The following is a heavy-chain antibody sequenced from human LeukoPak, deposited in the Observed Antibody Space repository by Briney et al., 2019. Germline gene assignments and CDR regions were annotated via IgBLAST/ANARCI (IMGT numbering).Heavy chain of an antibody. V-gene: IGHV4-34*01. CDR1: GGSFSGYY. CDR2: INHSGST. Sequence: PSETLSLTCAVYGGSFSGYYWSWIRQPPGKGLEWIGEINHSGSTNYNPSLKSRVTIPVDTSKNQFSLKLSSVTAADTAVYYCARADRWSYYYYYGMDVWGQGTTVTVSS. D-gene: IGHD4-23*01. CDR3: ARADRWSYYYYYGMDV. J-gene: IGHJ6*02.